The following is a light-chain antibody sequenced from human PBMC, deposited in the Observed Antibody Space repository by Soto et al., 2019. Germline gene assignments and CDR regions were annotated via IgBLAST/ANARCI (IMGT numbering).Light chain of an antibody. CDR2: DAS. CDR3: QQYGFSPIS. CDR1: QTVTNGY. Sequence: EVVLTQSPGTLSLSPGERVTLSCRASQTVTNGYLAWYQQKDGQAPRLLIYDASTRATGVPDRSSGSGSGPEYTLTITRLEPEDFAVYSCQQYGFSPISFGQGTRLEI. V-gene: IGKV3-20*01. J-gene: IGKJ5*01.